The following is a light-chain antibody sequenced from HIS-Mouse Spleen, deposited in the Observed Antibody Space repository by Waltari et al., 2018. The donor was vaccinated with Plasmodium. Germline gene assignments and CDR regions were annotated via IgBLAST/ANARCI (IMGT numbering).Light chain of an antibody. J-gene: IGLJ2*01. CDR3: SSYTSSSTLV. V-gene: IGLV2-14*01. Sequence: QSALTQPASVSGSPGQSITISCTGTSSHVGGYNYVYWYQQHPGKAPKLMIYEVSNRSSGVSNRFSGSKSGNTASLTISGLQAEDEADYYCSSYTSSSTLVFGGGTKLTVL. CDR1: SSHVGGYNY. CDR2: EVS.